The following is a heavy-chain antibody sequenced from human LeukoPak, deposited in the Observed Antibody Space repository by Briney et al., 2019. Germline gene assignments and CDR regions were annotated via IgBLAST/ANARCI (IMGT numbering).Heavy chain of an antibody. D-gene: IGHD3-10*02. CDR3: ASQYFLILSLYYFDY. V-gene: IGHV4-34*01. CDR2: IYHSGST. J-gene: IGHJ4*02. CDR1: GGSFSGYY. Sequence: SETLSLTCAVYGGSFSGYYWSWIRQPPGKGLEWIGSIYHSGSTYYNPSLKSRVTISVDTSKNQFSLKLSSVTAADTAVYYCASQYFLILSLYYFDYWGQGTLVTVSS.